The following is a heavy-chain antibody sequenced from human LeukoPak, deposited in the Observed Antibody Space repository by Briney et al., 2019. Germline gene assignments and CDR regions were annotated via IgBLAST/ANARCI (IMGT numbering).Heavy chain of an antibody. CDR1: GFTFSSYL. CDR2: INSDGSSI. CDR3: AREGRVSGYDFDC. J-gene: IGHJ4*02. Sequence: GGSLRLSCAASGFTFSSYLMHWVRQAPGKGLVWVSRINSDGSSITYADSVKGRFTISRDNAKNTLYLQMNSLRVEDTAVYYCAREGRVSGYDFDCWGQGTLDTVSS. V-gene: IGHV3-74*03. D-gene: IGHD5-12*01.